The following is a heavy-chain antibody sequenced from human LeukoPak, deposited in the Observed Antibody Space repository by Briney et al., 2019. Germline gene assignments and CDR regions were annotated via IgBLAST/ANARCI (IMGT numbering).Heavy chain of an antibody. CDR3: ARGERWLQSAYYYYGMDV. D-gene: IGHD5-24*01. J-gene: IGHJ6*02. Sequence: SETLSLTCTVSGGSISSYYWSWIRQPPGKGLEWIGYIYYSGSTNYNPSLKSRVTISVDTSKNQFSLKLSSVTAADTAVYYCARGERWLQSAYYYYGMDVWGQGTTVTVSS. V-gene: IGHV4-59*12. CDR1: GGSISSYY. CDR2: IYYSGST.